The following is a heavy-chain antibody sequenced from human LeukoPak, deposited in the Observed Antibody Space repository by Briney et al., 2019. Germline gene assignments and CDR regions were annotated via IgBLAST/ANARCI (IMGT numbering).Heavy chain of an antibody. J-gene: IGHJ4*02. CDR2: IYYSGST. CDR3: ARLGWGHALSSSWSPYYFDY. V-gene: IGHV4-61*05. CDR1: GGSISSSSYY. Sequence: SETLSLTCTVSGGSISSSSYYWGWIRQPPGKGLEWIGYIYYSGSTNYNPSLKSRVTISVDTSKNQFSLKLSSVTAADTAVYYCARLGWGHALSSSWSPYYFDYWGQGTLVTVSS. D-gene: IGHD6-13*01.